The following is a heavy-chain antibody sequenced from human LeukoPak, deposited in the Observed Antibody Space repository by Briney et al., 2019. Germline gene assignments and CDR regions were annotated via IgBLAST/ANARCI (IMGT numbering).Heavy chain of an antibody. CDR2: MAYDGSYT. V-gene: IGHV3-30*04. D-gene: IGHD6-25*01. Sequence: GRSLRLSCAASGFTFSTYTMHWVRQAPGKGLEWVAVMAYDGSYTYYAESVRGRFTFSRDNSKNTLYLQMNSLKPEDTAVYYCARGYRPYNSACLFASWGQGTLVTVSS. J-gene: IGHJ4*02. CDR1: GFTFSTYT. CDR3: ARGYRPYNSACLFAS.